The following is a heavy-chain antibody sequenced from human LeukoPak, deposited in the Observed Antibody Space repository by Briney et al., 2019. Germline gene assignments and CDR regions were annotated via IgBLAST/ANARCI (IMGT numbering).Heavy chain of an antibody. CDR3: ARVLGWYYASSGYSRAFDY. CDR1: GYTFTNYY. Sequence: ASVKVSCKASGYTFTNYYMHWVRQAPGQGLEWMGIITPSGGSTSYAQKFQGRVSMTRDTSTSTVYMELSSLRSEDTAVYYCARVLGWYYASSGYSRAFDYWGQGTLVTVSS. D-gene: IGHD3-22*01. V-gene: IGHV1-46*01. J-gene: IGHJ4*02. CDR2: ITPSGGST.